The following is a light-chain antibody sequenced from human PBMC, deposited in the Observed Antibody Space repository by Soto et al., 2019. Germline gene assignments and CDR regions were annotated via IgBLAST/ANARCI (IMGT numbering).Light chain of an antibody. Sequence: QSVLTQPPSASGTPGQRVTISCSGSSSNIGSNTVNWYQQLPGTAPKLLIYSNNQRPSGVPDRISGSKSGTSASLVISGLQSEDEADYYCAAWDDSPYVFGTGTRSPS. CDR3: AAWDDSPYV. CDR1: SSNIGSNT. CDR2: SNN. J-gene: IGLJ1*01. V-gene: IGLV1-44*01.